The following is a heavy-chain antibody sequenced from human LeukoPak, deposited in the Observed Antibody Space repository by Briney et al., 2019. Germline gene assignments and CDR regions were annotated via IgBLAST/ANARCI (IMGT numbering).Heavy chain of an antibody. Sequence: PSETLSFTCSVSGGSISGSGHFWRWLRQSPEQGVEWVGSVYPYANTYYNPSVKSRVTISVDTSRNQFSLKLTSVTAAATAVYYCARSATVTTGYFDYWGQGALVTVSS. CDR2: VYPYANT. CDR3: ARSATVTTGYFDY. J-gene: IGHJ4*02. CDR1: GGSISGSGHF. V-gene: IGHV4-39*07. D-gene: IGHD4-17*01.